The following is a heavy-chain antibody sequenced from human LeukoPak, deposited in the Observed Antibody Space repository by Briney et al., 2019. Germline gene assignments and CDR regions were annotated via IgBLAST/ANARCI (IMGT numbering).Heavy chain of an antibody. CDR1: GFTFSSYG. CDR2: ISYDGSNK. D-gene: IGHD6-13*01. Sequence: GRSLRLSCAASGFTFSSYGMHWVRQAPGKGLEWVAVISYDGSNKYYADSVKGRFTISRDNSKNTLYLQMNSLRAEDTALYYCAKDPIRRAGYSSSWYPRNWFDPWGQGTLVTVSS. CDR3: AKDPIRRAGYSSSWYPRNWFDP. J-gene: IGHJ5*02. V-gene: IGHV3-30*18.